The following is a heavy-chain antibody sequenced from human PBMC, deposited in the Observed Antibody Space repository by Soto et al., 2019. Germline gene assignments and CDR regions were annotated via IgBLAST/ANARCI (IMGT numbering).Heavy chain of an antibody. J-gene: IGHJ5*02. V-gene: IGHV3-23*01. CDR1: GFTFSSSA. Sequence: EVRLLESGGGLAQPGGSRRLSCAASGFTFSSSAMNWVRQAPGKGLEWVSSIRVGGGDTFYADSVRGRFTVSRDISRNGLYLQMNSLRAEDTAIYYCAKCSVGTVRTSGWCNWFDPWGQGTLVTVSS. CDR3: AKCSVGTVRTSGWCNWFDP. CDR2: IRVGGGDT. D-gene: IGHD6-19*01.